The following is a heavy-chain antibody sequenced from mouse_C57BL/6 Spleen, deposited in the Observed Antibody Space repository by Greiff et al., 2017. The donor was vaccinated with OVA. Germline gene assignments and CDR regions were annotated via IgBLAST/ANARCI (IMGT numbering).Heavy chain of an antibody. Sequence: QVQLQQSGAELVRPGASVTLSCTASGYTFTDYDMHWVKQTPVHGLEWIGAIDPETGGTAYNQKFKGKAILTADKSSSTAYMELRSLTSDDSAVYYCTREGYEYFYYAMDYWGQGTSVTVSS. CDR1: GYTFTDYD. CDR2: IDPETGGT. J-gene: IGHJ4*01. V-gene: IGHV1-15*01. CDR3: TREGYEYFYYAMDY. D-gene: IGHD2-4*01.